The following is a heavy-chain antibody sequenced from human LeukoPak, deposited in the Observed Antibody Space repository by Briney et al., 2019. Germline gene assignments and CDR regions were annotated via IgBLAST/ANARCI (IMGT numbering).Heavy chain of an antibody. V-gene: IGHV4-34*01. CDR3: AGRRIAAAATRDY. J-gene: IGHJ4*02. Sequence: SETLSLTCAVYGGSFSGYYWSWIRQPPGKGLEWIGDINHSGSTNYNPSLKSRFTISVDTSKNQLSLKLTSVTAADTAVYYCAGRRIAAAATRDYWGQGTLVTVSS. D-gene: IGHD6-13*01. CDR2: INHSGST. CDR1: GGSFSGYY.